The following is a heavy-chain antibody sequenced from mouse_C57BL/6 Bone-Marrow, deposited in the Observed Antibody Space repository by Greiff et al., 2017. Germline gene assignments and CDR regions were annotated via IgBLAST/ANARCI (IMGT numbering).Heavy chain of an antibody. CDR3: TRIDYVFAY. V-gene: IGHV14-4*01. Sequence: EVKLQQSGAELVRPGASVKLSCTASGFNIKDDYMHWVKQRPEKGLEWIGWIDPENGDTEYGSKVQGKATITADTSSNTAYLQLSSLTSEDTAVYYCTRIDYVFAYWGQGTLVTVSA. CDR2: IDPENGDT. D-gene: IGHD2-13*01. J-gene: IGHJ3*01. CDR1: GFNIKDDY.